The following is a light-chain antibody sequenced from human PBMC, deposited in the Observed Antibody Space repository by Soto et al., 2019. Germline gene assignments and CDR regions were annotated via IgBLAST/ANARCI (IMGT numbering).Light chain of an antibody. Sequence: QSVLTQPPSVSGAPGQRVTISCTGSSSNIGAGYNVHWYQQLPGTAPKLLIFNNNNRPSGVPDRFSGSRSGTSASLAITGLQAEDEGDYYCQSHVNTLSGWVVFGGGTQLPVL. CDR3: QSHVNTLSGWVV. CDR1: SSNIGAGYN. V-gene: IGLV1-40*01. CDR2: NNN. J-gene: IGLJ2*01.